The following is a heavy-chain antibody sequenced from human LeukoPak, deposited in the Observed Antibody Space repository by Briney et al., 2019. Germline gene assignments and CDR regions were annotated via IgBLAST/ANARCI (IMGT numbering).Heavy chain of an antibody. J-gene: IGHJ3*02. V-gene: IGHV3-48*01. CDR2: ISSSNSSI. D-gene: IGHD3-10*01. CDR1: GFTFSSYS. Sequence: GGSLRLSCAASGFTFSSYSMNWVRQAPGKGLDWVSYISSSNSSIYYAGSVKGRFTVSRDNAKNSLYLQMNSLRAEDTAVYYCARPRRMYGSGSYAFDIWGQGTMVTVSS. CDR3: ARPRRMYGSGSYAFDI.